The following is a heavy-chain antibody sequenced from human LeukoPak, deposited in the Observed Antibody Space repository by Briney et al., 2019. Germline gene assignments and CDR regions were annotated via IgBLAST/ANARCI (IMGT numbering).Heavy chain of an antibody. CDR2: INHSGST. J-gene: IGHJ4*02. CDR3: ARGSPSYGHSPKARHLDY. V-gene: IGHV4-34*01. D-gene: IGHD4-17*01. CDR1: GGSFSGYY. Sequence: SETLSPTCAVYGGSFSGYYWSRIRQPPGKGLEWIGEINHSGSTNYNPSLKSRVTISVDTSKNQFYLKLSSVTAADTAVYYCARGSPSYGHSPKARHLDYWGQGTLVTVSS.